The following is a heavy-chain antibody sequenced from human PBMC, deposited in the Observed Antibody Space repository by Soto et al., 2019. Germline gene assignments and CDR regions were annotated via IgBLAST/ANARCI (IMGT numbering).Heavy chain of an antibody. CDR1: GFTFSSYA. D-gene: IGHD6-13*01. V-gene: IGHV3-23*01. CDR3: AAPDHFISSSYFDY. Sequence: GGSLRLSCAASGFTFSSYAMSWVRQAPGKGLEWVSAISGSGGRTYYADSVKGRFTISRDNSKNTLYLQMNSLRAEDTAVYYCAAPDHFISSSYFDYWGQGTLVT. J-gene: IGHJ4*02. CDR2: ISGSGGRT.